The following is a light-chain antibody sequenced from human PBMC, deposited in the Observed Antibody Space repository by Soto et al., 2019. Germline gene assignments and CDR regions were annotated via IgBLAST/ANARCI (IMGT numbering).Light chain of an antibody. CDR3: CSYAGSSTDYV. J-gene: IGLJ1*01. CDR2: EGS. Sequence: QSALTQPASVSGSPGQSITISCTGTSSDVGSYNLVSWYQQHPGKAPKLMIYEGSKWPSGVSNRFSGSKSGNTASLTISGLQAEDEADYYCCSYAGSSTDYVFGTGTKLTVL. CDR1: SSDVGSYNL. V-gene: IGLV2-23*01.